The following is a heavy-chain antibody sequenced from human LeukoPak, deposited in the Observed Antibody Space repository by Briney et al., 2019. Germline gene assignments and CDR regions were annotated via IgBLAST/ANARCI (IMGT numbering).Heavy chain of an antibody. CDR2: IYHSGST. V-gene: IGHV4-4*02. CDR3: ARVGSVAGDYYYYGMDV. D-gene: IGHD6-19*01. J-gene: IGHJ6*02. Sequence: SEALSLTCAVSGGSISSSNWWSWVRQPPGKGLEWIGEIYHSGSTNYNPSLKSRVTISVDKSKNQFSLKLSSVTAADTAVYYCARVGSVAGDYYYYGMDVWGQGTTVTVSS. CDR1: GGSISSSNW.